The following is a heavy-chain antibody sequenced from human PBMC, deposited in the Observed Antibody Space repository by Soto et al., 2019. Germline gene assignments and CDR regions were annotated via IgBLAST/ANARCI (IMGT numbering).Heavy chain of an antibody. D-gene: IGHD6-19*01. CDR3: ARVIRYSSGRRGTNWFDP. J-gene: IGHJ5*02. CDR1: GGSISSYY. Sequence: QVQLQESGPGLVKPSETLSLTCTVSGGSISSYYWSWIRQPPGKGLEWIGYIYYSGSTNYNPSLKSRVTISVDTSKNQFSLKLSSVTAADTAVYYCARVIRYSSGRRGTNWFDPWGQGTLVTVSS. V-gene: IGHV4-59*01. CDR2: IYYSGST.